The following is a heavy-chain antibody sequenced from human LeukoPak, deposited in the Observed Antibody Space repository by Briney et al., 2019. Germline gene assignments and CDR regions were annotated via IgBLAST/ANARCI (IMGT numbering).Heavy chain of an antibody. D-gene: IGHD3-22*01. V-gene: IGHV3-23*01. J-gene: IGHJ4*02. CDR1: GFTLSTYD. CDR3: AKKGITMIVTN. CDR2: ISGSGGST. Sequence: GGSLRLSCAASGFTLSTYDMSWVRQAPGRGLEWVSGISGSGGSTYYADSVRGRFTISRDNSKNTLYVQMNSLRAEDTAVYYCAKKGITMIVTNWGQGTLVTVSS.